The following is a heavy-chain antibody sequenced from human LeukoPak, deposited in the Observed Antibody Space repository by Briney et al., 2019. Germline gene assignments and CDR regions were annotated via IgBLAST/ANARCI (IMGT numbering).Heavy chain of an antibody. Sequence: PSETLSLTCTVSGGSIRSYYWSWIRQPPGKGLEWIGYIYYSGSTNYNPSLKSRVTISVDTSKNQFSLKLSSVTAADTAVYYCARTSHYCSSTSCYVTWFDPWGQGTLVTVSS. D-gene: IGHD2-2*01. V-gene: IGHV4-59*08. CDR2: IYYSGST. CDR3: ARTSHYCSSTSCYVTWFDP. J-gene: IGHJ5*02. CDR1: GGSIRSYY.